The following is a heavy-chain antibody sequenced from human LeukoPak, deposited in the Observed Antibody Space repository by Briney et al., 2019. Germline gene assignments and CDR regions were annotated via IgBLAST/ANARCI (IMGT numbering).Heavy chain of an antibody. D-gene: IGHD5-18*01. V-gene: IGHV4-39*01. CDR2: IYYSGST. CDR1: SGSISSSTYS. CDR3: ARKAYSYGYALDS. J-gene: IGHJ4*02. Sequence: SETLSLTCTVSSGSISSSTYSWGWIRQPPGKGLEWIGSIYYSGSTYYNPSLKSRVTISVDTSKNQFSLKLSSVTAADTAVYYCARKAYSYGYALDSWGQGTLVTVSS.